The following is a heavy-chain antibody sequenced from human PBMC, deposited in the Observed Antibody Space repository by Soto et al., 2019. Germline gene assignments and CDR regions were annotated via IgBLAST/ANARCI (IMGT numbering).Heavy chain of an antibody. CDR1: GFSFSSYA. J-gene: IGHJ6*02. CDR2: IAYDGTKK. Sequence: SLRLSCAASGFSFSSYAMHWVRQAPGKGLEWVAVIAYDGTKKYYEDSVKGRFTISRDNSNTLYLQMNSLRGEDTAVYYCARERVEYGDYQFYGMDVWGQGSTVTVSS. CDR3: ARERVEYGDYQFYGMDV. V-gene: IGHV3-30-3*01. D-gene: IGHD4-17*01.